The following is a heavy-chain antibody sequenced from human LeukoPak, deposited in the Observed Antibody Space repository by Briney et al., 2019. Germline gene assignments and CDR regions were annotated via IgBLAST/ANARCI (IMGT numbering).Heavy chain of an antibody. CDR3: ARAYSTAFDI. J-gene: IGHJ3*02. CDR1: GFTVSDNY. D-gene: IGHD2-21*01. CDR2: IYSSTST. V-gene: IGHV3-53*04. Sequence: PGGSLRLSCAASGFTVSDNYMSWVRQAPGKGLEWVSVIYSSTSTYYADSVKGRFTISRHNSENTLYLQMSSLRTEDTALYYCARAYSTAFDIWGQGTMVTVSS.